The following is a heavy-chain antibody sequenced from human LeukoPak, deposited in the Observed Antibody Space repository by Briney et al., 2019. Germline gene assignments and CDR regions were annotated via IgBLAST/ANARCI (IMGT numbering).Heavy chain of an antibody. J-gene: IGHJ4*02. Sequence: GGSLRLSCAPSGLSFSSYTIHWVRQAPGKGLEWVSTINVRGTDKRYADSVKGRFTISRDNSKNTLYLQMNSLRAEDTAVHYCAKEAGVVVAWFDYWGQGTLVTVSS. CDR1: GLSFSSYT. CDR2: INVRGTDK. CDR3: AKEAGVVVAWFDY. D-gene: IGHD3-22*01. V-gene: IGHV3-23*01.